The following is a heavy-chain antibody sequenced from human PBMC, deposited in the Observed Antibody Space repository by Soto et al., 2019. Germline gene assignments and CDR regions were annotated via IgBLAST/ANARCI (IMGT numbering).Heavy chain of an antibody. CDR3: ARHKTHSGSYLPGGY. Sequence: SETLSLTCTVSGGSISSSSYYWGWIRQPPGKGLEWIGSIYYSGSTYYNPSLKSRVTISVDTSKNQFSLKLSSVTAADTAVYYCARHKTHSGSYLPGGYWGQGTLVTVSS. J-gene: IGHJ4*02. CDR2: IYYSGST. V-gene: IGHV4-39*01. CDR1: GGSISSSSYY. D-gene: IGHD1-26*01.